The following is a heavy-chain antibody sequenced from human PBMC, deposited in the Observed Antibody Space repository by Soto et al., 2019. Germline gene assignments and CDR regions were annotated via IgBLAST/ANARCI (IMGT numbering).Heavy chain of an antibody. CDR1: GFTFSSHA. CDR2: ISSDGNNK. D-gene: IGHD1-26*01. CDR3: ARDDEGGTDCDLGY. J-gene: IGHJ4*02. Sequence: QVQLVESGGGVVQPGRSLRLSCAVSGFTFSSHAMHWVRQAPGKGLEWVALISSDGNNKYYADSVKGRFTTSRDNSKNTMYLQMSSLRVEDTAVYYCARDDEGGTDCDLGYWGQGALVTVSS. V-gene: IGHV3-30-3*01.